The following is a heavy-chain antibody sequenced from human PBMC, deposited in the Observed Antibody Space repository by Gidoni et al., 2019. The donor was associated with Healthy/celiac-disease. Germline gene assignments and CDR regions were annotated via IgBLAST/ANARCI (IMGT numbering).Heavy chain of an antibody. D-gene: IGHD3-22*01. CDR3: AREIFTDSSGHSPLDY. CDR2: ISSSSSYT. CDR1: GFAFSDYY. J-gene: IGHJ4*02. Sequence: QVHLVESGGGLVKPGGSLGLSCAASGFAFSDYYMSWIRQAPGKGLEWVSYISSSSSYTNYAHSVKGRFTISRDNAKNSLYLQMNSLRGEDTAVYYCAREIFTDSSGHSPLDYWGQGTLVTVSS. V-gene: IGHV3-11*06.